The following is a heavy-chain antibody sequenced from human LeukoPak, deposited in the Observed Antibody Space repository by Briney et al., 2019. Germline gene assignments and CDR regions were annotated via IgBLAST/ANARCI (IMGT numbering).Heavy chain of an antibody. J-gene: IGHJ3*02. V-gene: IGHV4-34*01. CDR1: GGSFSGYS. CDR2: INHSRST. D-gene: IGHD3-10*01. Sequence: SETLSLTCAVYGGSFSGYSWNWIRQPPGKGLEWVGEINHSRSTRYNPSLKSRVAISFDTSKKQFSLRLSSVTAADTAMYYCARSGELFGFITTDASDIWGQGTMVTVSS. CDR3: ARSGELFGFITTDASDI.